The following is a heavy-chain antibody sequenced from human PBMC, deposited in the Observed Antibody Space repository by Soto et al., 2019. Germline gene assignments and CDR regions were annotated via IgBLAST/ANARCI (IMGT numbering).Heavy chain of an antibody. CDR1: GYTFTKNV. CDR2: INPYNGNT. D-gene: IGHD3-16*01. V-gene: IGHV1-18*01. CDR3: ARGPHDYSFPYYFDY. J-gene: IGHJ4*02. Sequence: ASVKVSCKASGYTFTKNVISWVRQAPGQGLEWMGWINPYNGNTDYAQKLQRRVTVTTDTSTNTVHMELRSLRSDDTAVYFCARGPHDYSFPYYFDYWGRGTLVTVSS.